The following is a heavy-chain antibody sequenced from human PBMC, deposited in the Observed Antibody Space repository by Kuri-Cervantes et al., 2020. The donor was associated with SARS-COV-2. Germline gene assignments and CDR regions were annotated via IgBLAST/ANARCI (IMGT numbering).Heavy chain of an antibody. D-gene: IGHD3-3*01. CDR3: ARGSGRFLEWLFEF. V-gene: IGHV4-34*01. CDR2: INHSGST. J-gene: IGHJ4*02. Sequence: GSLRLSCAVYGGSFSGYYWSWIRQPPGKGLEWIGEINHSGSTNYNPSLKSRVTISVDTSKNQFSLKLGSVTAADTAVYYCARGSGRFLEWLFEFWGQGTLVTVSS. CDR1: GGSFSGYY.